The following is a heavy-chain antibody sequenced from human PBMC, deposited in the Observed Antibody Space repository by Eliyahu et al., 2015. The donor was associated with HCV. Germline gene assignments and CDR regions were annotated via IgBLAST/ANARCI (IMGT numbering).Heavy chain of an antibody. Sequence: QVQMVASGGGVVXPGGXLXXSXEPLGSAFSSYAMHWVRQAPGKGLEWVALISFDGTNTYSADSVKGRFTISRDNSKNTLYLQMNSLTDEDTAMYYCGKAVNTMGFHCDYWGQGTLVSVSS. J-gene: IGHJ4*02. CDR3: GKAVNTMGFHCDY. CDR2: ISFDGTNT. D-gene: IGHD1/OR15-1a*01. V-gene: IGHV3-30*18. CDR1: GSAFSSYA.